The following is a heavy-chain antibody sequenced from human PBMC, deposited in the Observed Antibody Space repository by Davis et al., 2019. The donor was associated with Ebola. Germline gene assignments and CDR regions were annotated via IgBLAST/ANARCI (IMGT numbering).Heavy chain of an antibody. V-gene: IGHV3-7*01. CDR1: GFTFSSYW. J-gene: IGHJ4*02. CDR3: ARGGWDY. Sequence: GESLKISCAASGFTFSSYWMSWVRQAPGKGLEWVANIKQDGSEKYYVDSVKGRFTISRDHAKNSVDLQMNSLRAEDTAVYYCARGGWDYWGQGNLVTVSS. CDR2: IKQDGSEK.